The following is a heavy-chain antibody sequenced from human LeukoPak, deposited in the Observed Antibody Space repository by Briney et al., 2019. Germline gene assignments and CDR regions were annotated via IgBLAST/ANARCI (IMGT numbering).Heavy chain of an antibody. V-gene: IGHV3-21*01. D-gene: IGHD2-21*02. CDR3: AREQVVVTVVDY. Sequence: KAGGSLRLSCAASGFTFNSYSINWVRQAPGKGLEWVSSISSSSSYIYYADSVKGRFTISRDNAKNSVYLQMNSLRAEDTAVYYCAREQVVVTVVDYWGQGALVTVSS. CDR2: ISSSSSYI. J-gene: IGHJ4*02. CDR1: GFTFNSYS.